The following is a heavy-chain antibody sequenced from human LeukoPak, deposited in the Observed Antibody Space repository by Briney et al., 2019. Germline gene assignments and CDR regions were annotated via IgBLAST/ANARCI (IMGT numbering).Heavy chain of an antibody. D-gene: IGHD5-24*01. CDR2: IYTSGST. J-gene: IGHJ4*02. CDR1: GFTFSDYY. Sequence: GSLRLSCAASGFTFSDYYMSWIRQPPGKGLEWIGRIYTSGSTNYHPSLKSRVTMSVDTSKNQFSLKLSSVTAADTAVYYCARFRDGYNYVADCWGQGTLVTVSS. CDR3: ARFRDGYNYVADC. V-gene: IGHV4-59*10.